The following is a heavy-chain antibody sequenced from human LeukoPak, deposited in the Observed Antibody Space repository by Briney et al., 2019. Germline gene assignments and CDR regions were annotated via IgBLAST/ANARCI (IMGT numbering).Heavy chain of an antibody. J-gene: IGHJ4*02. Sequence: PGGSLRLSCAGSGFPFSSHGMNWVRQAPGKGLEWVSGISPGGPTYYADSVKGRFTISRDDSKNTLYLQMNSLRAEDTAVYYCAKELAVAGPYDYWGQGTLVTVSS. V-gene: IGHV3-23*01. D-gene: IGHD6-19*01. CDR2: ISPGGPT. CDR3: AKELAVAGPYDY. CDR1: GFPFSSHG.